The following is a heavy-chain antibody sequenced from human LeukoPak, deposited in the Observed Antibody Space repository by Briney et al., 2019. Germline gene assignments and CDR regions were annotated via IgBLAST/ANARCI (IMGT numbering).Heavy chain of an antibody. CDR1: GGYICSYY. D-gene: IGHD5-18*01. CDR2: IYTSGST. CDR3: ARDRWDTDDANFDY. Sequence: KPSETLSLTCTVSGGYICSYYWSWIRLPAGKGLEWIGRIYTSGSTNYNPSLKSRVTMSVDTSKNQFSLKLSSVTAADTAVYYCARDRWDTDDANFDYWGQGTLVTVSS. J-gene: IGHJ4*02. V-gene: IGHV4-4*07.